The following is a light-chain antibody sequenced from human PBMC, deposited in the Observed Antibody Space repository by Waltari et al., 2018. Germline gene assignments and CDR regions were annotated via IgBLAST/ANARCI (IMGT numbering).Light chain of an antibody. CDR3: QQYGSSPT. Sequence: VLTQSPATLSLSPAVRATLSCRTSLSVGTTYLAWYQQKPGHAPRLLIYGGSNRASGIPDRFSASASGAESTLTISRLEPEDFAMYYCQQYGSSPTFGPGTKVEI. J-gene: IGKJ3*01. V-gene: IGKV3-20*01. CDR2: GGS. CDR1: LSVGTTY.